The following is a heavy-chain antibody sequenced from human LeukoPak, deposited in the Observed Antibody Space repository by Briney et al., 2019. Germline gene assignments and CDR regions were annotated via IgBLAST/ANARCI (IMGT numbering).Heavy chain of an antibody. D-gene: IGHD2-21*02. V-gene: IGHV3-72*01. Sequence: GGSLRLSCAVSGLILSDHYIDWVRQAAGKGLEWVGRTRNKTKSYSTAYAASVEGRFTISRDDLENSVYLEMNSLKSEDTAVYYCVRVCDSDCQGAHAFDLWGQGTKVTVSS. CDR3: VRVCDSDCQGAHAFDL. CDR1: GLILSDHY. J-gene: IGHJ3*01. CDR2: TRNKTKSYST.